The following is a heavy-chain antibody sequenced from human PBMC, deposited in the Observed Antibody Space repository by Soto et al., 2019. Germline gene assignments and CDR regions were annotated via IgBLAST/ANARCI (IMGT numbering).Heavy chain of an antibody. CDR3: AKDDRWVARGGVTSYNF. Sequence: QVQLVESGGGVVQPGRSLRLSCAASGFTFSNYGMHWVRQAPGKGLEWVAVISYGGIDKYYADSVKGRFTISKDNSKNTLYRQMDSMRAEDTAVYYCAKDDRWVARGGVTSYNFWGQGALVTVSS. J-gene: IGHJ4*02. CDR1: GFTFSNYG. V-gene: IGHV3-30*18. D-gene: IGHD3-16*01. CDR2: ISYGGIDK.